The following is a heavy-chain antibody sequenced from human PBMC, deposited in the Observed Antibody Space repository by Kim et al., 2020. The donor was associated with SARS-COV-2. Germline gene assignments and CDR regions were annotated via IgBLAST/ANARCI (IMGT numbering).Heavy chain of an antibody. CDR2: INHSGST. CDR3: ARGPGDTAMVPNDY. V-gene: IGHV4-34*01. D-gene: IGHD5-18*01. CDR1: GGSFSGYY. J-gene: IGHJ4*02. Sequence: SETLSLTCAIYGGSFSGYYWSWIRQPPGKGLEWIGEINHSGSTNYNPSLKSRVTISVDTSKSQFSLKLSSVTAADTAVYYCARGPGDTAMVPNDYWGQGTLFTVSS.